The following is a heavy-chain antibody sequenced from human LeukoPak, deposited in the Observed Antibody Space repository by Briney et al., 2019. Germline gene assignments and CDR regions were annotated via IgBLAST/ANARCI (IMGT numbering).Heavy chain of an antibody. CDR1: GFTFSSYS. CDR3: ARGLLQYFDWLSRGFDY. D-gene: IGHD3-9*01. Sequence: LRLSCAASGFTFSSYSMNWVRQAPGKGLEWIGEINHSGSTNYNPSLKSRVTISVDTSKNQFSLKLSSVTAADTAVYYCARGLLQYFDWLSRGFDYWGQGTLVTVSS. CDR2: INHSGST. J-gene: IGHJ4*02. V-gene: IGHV4-34*01.